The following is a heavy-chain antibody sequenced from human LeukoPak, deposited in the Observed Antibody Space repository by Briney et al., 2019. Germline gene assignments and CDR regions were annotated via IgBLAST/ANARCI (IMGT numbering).Heavy chain of an antibody. V-gene: IGHV1-69*13. CDR3: ARTIFGGLEYYYYMDV. Sequence: ASVKVSCKASGGTFSSYAISWVRQAPGQGLECMGGIIPIFGTANYAQKFQGRVTITADESTSTACMELSSLRSEDTAVYYCARTIFGGLEYYYYMDVWGKGTTVTVSS. CDR2: IIPIFGTA. J-gene: IGHJ6*03. CDR1: GGTFSSYA. D-gene: IGHD3-3*01.